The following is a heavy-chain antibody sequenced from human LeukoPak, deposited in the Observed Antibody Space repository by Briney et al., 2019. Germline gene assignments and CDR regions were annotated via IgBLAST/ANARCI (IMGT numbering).Heavy chain of an antibody. CDR1: GFTFSGYW. V-gene: IGHV3-7*01. CDR2: IKQDGRET. Sequence: GGSLRLSCAASGFTFSGYWMSWVRQAPGKGLEWVAKIKQDGRETYYVDSVKGRLTISRDNAKNTLYLQMNSLRAEDTAVYYCARSTVVNWHWGQGTLVTVSS. J-gene: IGHJ4*02. D-gene: IGHD4-17*01. CDR3: ARSTVVNWH.